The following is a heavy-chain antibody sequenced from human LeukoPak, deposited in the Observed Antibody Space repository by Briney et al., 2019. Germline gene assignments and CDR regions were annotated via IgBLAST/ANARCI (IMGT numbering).Heavy chain of an antibody. D-gene: IGHD6-25*01. V-gene: IGHV1-8*03. CDR1: GYTFTSYD. CDR2: MNPNSGNT. Sequence: GASVKVSCKASGYTFTSYDINWVRQATGQGLEWMGWMNPNSGNTGYAQKFQGRVTITRNTSISTAYMELGSLRSEDTAVYYCARAQSIAAARVLGYWGQGTLVTVSS. J-gene: IGHJ4*02. CDR3: ARAQSIAAARVLGY.